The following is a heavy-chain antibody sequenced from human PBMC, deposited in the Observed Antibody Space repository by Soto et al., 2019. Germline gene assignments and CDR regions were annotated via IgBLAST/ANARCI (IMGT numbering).Heavy chain of an antibody. J-gene: IGHJ6*02. V-gene: IGHV5-51*01. D-gene: IGHD6-6*01. CDR2: IYPGDSDT. Sequence: ESLKISCPGSGYSFASYWIGWVRQMPGKDLEWMGIIYPGDSDTRYSPSFQGQVTISADKSLRTAYLQWTSLKASDTALYYCARTRSFTLGFYYDGMDVWGQGTTVTVSS. CDR3: ARTRSFTLGFYYDGMDV. CDR1: GYSFASYW.